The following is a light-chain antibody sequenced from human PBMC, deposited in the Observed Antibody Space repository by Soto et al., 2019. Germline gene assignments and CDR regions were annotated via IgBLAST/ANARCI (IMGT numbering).Light chain of an antibody. CDR3: QQYGSSPRT. CDR1: QSVSSY. CDR2: GAS. V-gene: IGKV3-20*01. Sequence: VFAQSPTTQTLSPGERATLSCRASQSVSSYLAWYQQKPGQAPRLLIFGASTRAAGFPARFSGSGSGTDFTLTISRLESEDFAVYYCQQYGSSPRTFGQGTKVDI. J-gene: IGKJ1*01.